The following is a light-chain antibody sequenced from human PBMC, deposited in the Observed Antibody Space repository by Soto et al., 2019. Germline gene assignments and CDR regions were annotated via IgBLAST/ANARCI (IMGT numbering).Light chain of an antibody. J-gene: IGLJ2*01. CDR2: DNN. V-gene: IGLV1-51*01. Sequence: QSVLTQPPSVSAAPGQKVTISCSGSSSNIGNNYVSWYQQLPGTAPKLLIYDNNKRPSGIPDRFSGSKSGTSATLGITGLQTGDDADYYCGTWDSSLSAVVLGGGAKLTVL. CDR3: GTWDSSLSAVV. CDR1: SSNIGNNY.